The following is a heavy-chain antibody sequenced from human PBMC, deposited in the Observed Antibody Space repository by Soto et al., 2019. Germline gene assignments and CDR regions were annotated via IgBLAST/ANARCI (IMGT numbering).Heavy chain of an antibody. D-gene: IGHD2-8*01. J-gene: IGHJ4*01. CDR3: ARSYCLTNGCYNGYFDS. CDR2: IDPRDSYT. Sequence: GESLKISCKGSGYSFTNNWISWVRQMPGKGLEWMGRIDPRDSYTNYSPSFQGHVTISVDKSDNTSYLQWNSLKASDSAMYFCARSYCLTNGCYNGYFDSWGRGTLVTVSS. V-gene: IGHV5-10-1*01. CDR1: GYSFTNNW.